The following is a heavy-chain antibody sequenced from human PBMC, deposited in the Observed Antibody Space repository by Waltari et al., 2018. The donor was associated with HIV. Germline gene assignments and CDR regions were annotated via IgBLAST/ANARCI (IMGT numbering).Heavy chain of an antibody. CDR1: GGSIRSRSFY. D-gene: IGHD5-12*01. CDR3: ARASHGYGGYEWAGWFDP. V-gene: IGHV4-39*02. CDR2: VHYSGST. Sequence: QVELQQSGPGLVTPSDTLSLTCTVSGGSIRSRSFYWAWIRQPPGKGLEWIGTVHYSGSTFYKPSLKSRVSISLDTSKNHFFLSLTSVTAADTAVYYCARASHGYGGYEWAGWFDPWGQGTLVTVSS. J-gene: IGHJ5*02.